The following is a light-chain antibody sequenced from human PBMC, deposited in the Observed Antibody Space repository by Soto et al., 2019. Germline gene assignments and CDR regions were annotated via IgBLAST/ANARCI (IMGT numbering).Light chain of an antibody. Sequence: EIVLTQSPATLSVSPGERATLSCRASRSVSVYLDWYQQKSGQAPRLLIYDASKRATGIPARFSGSGSGTDFTLTISSLDPEDFAVYYCQQRDDLITFGGGTRVDIK. CDR1: RSVSVY. J-gene: IGKJ4*01. CDR3: QQRDDLIT. V-gene: IGKV3-11*01. CDR2: DAS.